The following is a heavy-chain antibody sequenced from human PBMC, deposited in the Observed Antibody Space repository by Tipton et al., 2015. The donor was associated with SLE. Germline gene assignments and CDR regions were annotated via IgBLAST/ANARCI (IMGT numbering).Heavy chain of an antibody. CDR1: GDSLSSNNYY. CDR2: IHYAGGT. D-gene: IGHD3-10*01. J-gene: IGHJ4*02. Sequence: TLSLTCSVSGDSLSSNNYYWGWIRQSPAQGLEWIGTIHYAGGTYYNPSLKSRVTISIDTSNNQFSLRLTSVTAADTAVYFCARVGDYYNSGSRVFDHWGQGILVTVSS. CDR3: ARVGDYYNSGSRVFDH. V-gene: IGHV4-39*07.